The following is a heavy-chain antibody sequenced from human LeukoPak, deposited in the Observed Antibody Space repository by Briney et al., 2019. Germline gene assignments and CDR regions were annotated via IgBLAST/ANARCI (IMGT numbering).Heavy chain of an antibody. V-gene: IGHV4-38-2*02. D-gene: IGHD2-2*01. Sequence: PSETLSLTCRVSGYSISNGDYWGWIRQPPGKGLEWIGSIYHSGSTLYNPSLRSRITISLDTSKNHFSLKLSSVTAADTAVYYCARVGDVVVVPPANYGMYVWGQGTTVIVSS. CDR3: ARVGDVVVVPPANYGMYV. CDR2: IYHSGST. J-gene: IGHJ6*02. CDR1: GYSISNGDY.